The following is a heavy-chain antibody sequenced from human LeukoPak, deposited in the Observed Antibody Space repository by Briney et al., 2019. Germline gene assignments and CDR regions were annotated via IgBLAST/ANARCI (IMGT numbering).Heavy chain of an antibody. CDR1: GGSFSGYY. CDR3: ARVWRYCSGGSCYPSRYYYYYMDV. J-gene: IGHJ6*03. Sequence: SETLSLTCAVYGGSFSGYYWSWIRQPPGKGLEWIGEINHSGSTNYNPSLKSRVTISVDTSKNQFSLKLSSVTAADTAVYYCARVWRYCSGGSCYPSRYYYYYMDVWGKGTTVTVSS. V-gene: IGHV4-34*01. CDR2: INHSGST. D-gene: IGHD2-15*01.